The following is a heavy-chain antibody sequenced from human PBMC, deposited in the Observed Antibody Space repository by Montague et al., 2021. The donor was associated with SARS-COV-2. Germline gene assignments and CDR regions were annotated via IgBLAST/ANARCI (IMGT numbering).Heavy chain of an antibody. D-gene: IGHD3-16*02. CDR3: ARLGFVELWLNLGWFDP. V-gene: IGHV4-39*01. J-gene: IGHJ5*02. Sequence: SETLSLTCSVSGDSIRSSGYYWGWIRQPPGKGLEWIGTVYYSGSTNYNPSLKSRVTMPVDTSKNQFSLALRSVTAADTAVYYCARLGFVELWLNLGWFDPWGQGTLVTVSS. CDR1: GDSIRSSGYY. CDR2: VYYSGST.